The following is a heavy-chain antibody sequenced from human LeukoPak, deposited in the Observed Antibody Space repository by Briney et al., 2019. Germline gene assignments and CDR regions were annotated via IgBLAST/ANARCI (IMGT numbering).Heavy chain of an antibody. CDR1: GYSFTSYW. J-gene: IGHJ5*02. D-gene: IGHD1-26*01. Sequence: GESLKISCKGSGYSFTSYWIGWVRQMPGKGLEWMGIIYPGDSDTRYSPSFQGQVTISADKSISTAYLQWSSLKASDTAMYYCARHSGRGSYTEDNWFDPWGQGTLVTVSS. CDR2: IYPGDSDT. V-gene: IGHV5-51*01. CDR3: ARHSGRGSYTEDNWFDP.